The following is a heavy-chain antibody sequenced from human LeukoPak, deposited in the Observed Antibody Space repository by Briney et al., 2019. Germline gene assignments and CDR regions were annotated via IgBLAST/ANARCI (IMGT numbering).Heavy chain of an antibody. CDR2: INPSAGRA. V-gene: IGHV1-46*01. CDR3: ASRLYYYASTGNAANDAFDI. J-gene: IGHJ3*02. Sequence: ASVKVSCKASGYTLTNYYMHWVRHVPGQGLEWMGIINPSAGRASYAQKSQGRVTMTRDTSASTVYMELISLRSEDTAVYYCASRLYYYASTGNAANDAFDIWGQGTLVTVSS. CDR1: GYTLTNYY. D-gene: IGHD3-22*01.